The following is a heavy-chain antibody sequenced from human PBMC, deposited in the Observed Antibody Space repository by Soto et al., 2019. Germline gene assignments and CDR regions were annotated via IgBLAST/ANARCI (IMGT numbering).Heavy chain of an antibody. D-gene: IGHD6-19*01. Sequence: SLKISSKGSGYSFTSYWISWVRQMPGKGLEWMGRIDPSDSYTNYSPSFQGHVTISADKSISTAYLQWSSLKASDTAMYYCARQGHRVAVNSYYGMDVWGQGTTVTVSS. J-gene: IGHJ6*02. CDR2: IDPSDSYT. V-gene: IGHV5-10-1*01. CDR1: GYSFTSYW. CDR3: ARQGHRVAVNSYYGMDV.